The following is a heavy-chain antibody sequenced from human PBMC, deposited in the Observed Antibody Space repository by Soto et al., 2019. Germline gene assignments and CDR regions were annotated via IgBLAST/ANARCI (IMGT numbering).Heavy chain of an antibody. J-gene: IGHJ6*03. Sequence: QVQLQQWGAGLLKPSETLSLTCAVYGGSFSGYYWSWIRQPPGKGLEWVGEINHSGRTNYNPSLKRRATISVDTSKNQCSLKLSSVTAAATAVYYCARARKVVVAATRRSYYMDVWGKGTTVTVSS. CDR3: ARARKVVVAATRRSYYMDV. CDR2: INHSGRT. CDR1: GGSFSGYY. V-gene: IGHV4-34*01. D-gene: IGHD2-15*01.